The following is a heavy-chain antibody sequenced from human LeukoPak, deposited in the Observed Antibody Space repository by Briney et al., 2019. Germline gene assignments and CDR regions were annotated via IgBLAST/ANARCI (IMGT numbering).Heavy chain of an antibody. V-gene: IGHV1-2*02. Sequence: ASVKVSCKASGYTFTGYYMHWVRQAPGQGLEWMGWINPNSCGTNYAQKFQGRVTMTRDTSISTAYMELSRLRSDDTAVYYCARDWTDIVVVPAYGMDVWGQGTTVTVSS. J-gene: IGHJ6*02. CDR1: GYTFTGYY. D-gene: IGHD2-2*01. CDR3: ARDWTDIVVVPAYGMDV. CDR2: INPNSCGT.